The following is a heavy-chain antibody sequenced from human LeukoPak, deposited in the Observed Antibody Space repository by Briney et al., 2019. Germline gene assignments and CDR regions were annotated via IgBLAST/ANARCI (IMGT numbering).Heavy chain of an antibody. CDR3: AREVIAAHNWFDP. J-gene: IGHJ5*02. D-gene: IGHD6-6*01. CDR2: FSASGST. V-gene: IGHV4-61*02. Sequence: SETLSLTCTVSGGSISSGSYSWSWIRQPAGKGLEWIGRFSASGSTNYNPSLKSRVTISIDTSKNQFSLKLSSVTAADTAVYYCAREVIAAHNWFDPWGQGTLVTVSS. CDR1: GGSISSGSYS.